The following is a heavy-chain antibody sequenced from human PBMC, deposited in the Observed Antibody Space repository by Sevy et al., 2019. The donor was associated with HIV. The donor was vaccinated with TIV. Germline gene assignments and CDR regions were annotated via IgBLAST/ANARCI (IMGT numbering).Heavy chain of an antibody. CDR1: GFTFSSYA. CDR3: AKAHGWGIAAAGHEKWFDP. D-gene: IGHD6-13*01. J-gene: IGHJ5*02. CDR2: ISGSGGST. V-gene: IGHV3-23*01. Sequence: GGSLRLSCAASGFTFSSYAMSWVRQAPGKGLEWVSAISGSGGSTYYADSVKGRFTISRDNSKNTPYLQMNSLRAEDTAVYYCAKAHGWGIAAAGHEKWFDPWGQGTLVTVSS.